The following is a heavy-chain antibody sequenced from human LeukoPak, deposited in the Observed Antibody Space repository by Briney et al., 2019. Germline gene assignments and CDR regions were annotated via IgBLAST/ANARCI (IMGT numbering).Heavy chain of an antibody. V-gene: IGHV3-15*01. J-gene: IGHJ6*04. D-gene: IGHD2-15*01. CDR2: IKSKTDGGTT. CDR3: TTDQKRTPFSWDYYYYGMDV. CDR1: GFTFSNAW. Sequence: PGGSLRLSCAASGFTFSNAWMSWVRQAPGKGLEWVGRIKSKTDGGTTDYAAPVKGRFTISRDDSKNTLYLQMNSLKTEDTAVYYCTTDQKRTPFSWDYYYYGMDVWGKGTTVTVSS.